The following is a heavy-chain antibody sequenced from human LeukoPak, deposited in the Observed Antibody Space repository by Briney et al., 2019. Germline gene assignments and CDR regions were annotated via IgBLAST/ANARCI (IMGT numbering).Heavy chain of an antibody. D-gene: IGHD3-22*01. CDR2: INPSLVTA. CDR3: ARPSYYYDTSSYYGPYYGMDV. V-gene: IGHV1-69*05. CDR1: GGTFSSYA. Sequence: SVKVSCKASGGTFSSYAIRWVRQAPGHGLECMGGINPSLVTANYAQKFQGRVTMTTDTSTSTAHMELRSLRSDDTAVYYCARPSYYYDTSSYYGPYYGMDVWGQGTTVTVSS. J-gene: IGHJ6*02.